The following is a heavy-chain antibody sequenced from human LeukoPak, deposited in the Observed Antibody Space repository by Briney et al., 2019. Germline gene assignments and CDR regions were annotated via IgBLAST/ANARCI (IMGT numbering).Heavy chain of an antibody. D-gene: IGHD2-2*02. CDR3: ARDGCSSTSCYNDNPPYYFDY. J-gene: IGHJ4*02. V-gene: IGHV1-46*01. Sequence: GASVKVSCKASGYTFTSYYMHWVRQAPGQGLEWMGIINPSGGSTSYAQKFQGRVTMTRDTSTSTVYMELSSLRSEDTAVYYCARDGCSSTSCYNDNPPYYFDYWGQGTLVTVSS. CDR1: GYTFTSYY. CDR2: INPSGGST.